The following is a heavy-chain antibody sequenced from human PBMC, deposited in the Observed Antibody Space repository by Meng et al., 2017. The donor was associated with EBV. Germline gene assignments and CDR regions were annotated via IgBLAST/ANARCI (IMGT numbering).Heavy chain of an antibody. J-gene: IGHJ4*02. CDR2: FNAGNDNT. V-gene: IGHV1-3*01. CDR3: AGAGFRANYKSIDY. D-gene: IGHD4/OR15-4a*01. CDR1: GFSFNSNG. Sequence: QVQLEQPGAEVKKPGGSVKVACKASGFSFNSNGMHWVRQAPGQRLEWMGWFNAGNDNTEYSQKFQGRVTITRDTSASTAYMELSNLISEDTAVYYCAGAGFRANYKSIDYWGQGTLVTVSS.